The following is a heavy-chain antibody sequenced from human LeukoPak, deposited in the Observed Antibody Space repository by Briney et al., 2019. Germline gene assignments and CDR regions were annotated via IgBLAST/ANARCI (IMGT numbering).Heavy chain of an antibody. D-gene: IGHD2-2*01. Sequence: GGSLRLSCAASGSTFSSYSMNWVRQAPGKGLEWVSSISSSSSYIYYADSVKGRFTISRDNAKNSLYLQMNSLRAEDTAVYYCARVYSVVVPAAIGYWGQGTLVTVSS. CDR3: ARVYSVVVPAAIGY. J-gene: IGHJ4*02. V-gene: IGHV3-21*01. CDR1: GSTFSSYS. CDR2: ISSSSSYI.